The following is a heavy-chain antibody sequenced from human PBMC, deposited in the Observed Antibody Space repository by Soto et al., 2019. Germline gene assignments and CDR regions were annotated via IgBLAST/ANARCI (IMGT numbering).Heavy chain of an antibody. D-gene: IGHD2-21*02. CDR2: IYYSGST. V-gene: IGHV4-31*03. Sequence: QVQLQESGPGLAKPSQTLSLTCTVSGGSISSGGYYWSWIRQHPGKGLEWIGYIYYSGSTYYNPSLNSRVTISVDPSKNQFSLKLSSVTAADTAVDYCAGVCGGDCHNGMDVWGQGTTVPVSS. CDR3: AGVCGGDCHNGMDV. J-gene: IGHJ6*02. CDR1: GGSISSGGYY.